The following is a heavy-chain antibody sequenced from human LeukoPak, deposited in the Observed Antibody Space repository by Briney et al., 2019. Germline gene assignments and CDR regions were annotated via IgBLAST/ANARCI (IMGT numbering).Heavy chain of an antibody. J-gene: IGHJ4*02. D-gene: IGHD1-26*01. CDR1: GFTFSSYS. CDR2: ISSSSSYI. V-gene: IGHV3-21*01. Sequence: GGSLRLSCAASGFTFSSYSMNWVRQAPGKGLEWVSSISSSSSYIYYADSVKGRFTISRDNAKNSLYLQMNSLRAEDTAVYYCAKEGVVGATSSTYYFDYWGQGTLVTVSS. CDR3: AKEGVVGATSSTYYFDY.